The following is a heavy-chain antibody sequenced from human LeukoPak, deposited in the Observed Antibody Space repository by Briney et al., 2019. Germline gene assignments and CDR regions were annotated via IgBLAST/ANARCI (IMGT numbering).Heavy chain of an antibody. J-gene: IGHJ4*02. V-gene: IGHV1-2*06. CDR2: INPNSGGT. Sequence: ASVKVSCKASGGTFSSYAISWVRQAPGQGLEWMGRINPNSGGTNYAQKFQGRVTMTRDTSISTAYMELSRLRSDDTAVYYCAGGKRGYHLYWGQGTLVTVSS. D-gene: IGHD5-18*01. CDR1: GGTFSSYA. CDR3: AGGKRGYHLY.